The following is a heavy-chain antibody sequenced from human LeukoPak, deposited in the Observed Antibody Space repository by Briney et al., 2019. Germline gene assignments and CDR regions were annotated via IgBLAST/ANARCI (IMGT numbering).Heavy chain of an antibody. J-gene: IGHJ3*02. CDR3: ARDHGSSKEDDAFDI. CDR1: GYTFIAYA. Sequence: GASVKVSCKASGYTFIAYAMHWVRQAPGQRLEWMGWINAGNGNTKYSQKFQGRVTITRDTSASTAYMELSSLRSEDTAVYYCARDHGSSKEDDAFDIWGQGTMVTVSS. V-gene: IGHV1-3*01. D-gene: IGHD6-13*01. CDR2: INAGNGNT.